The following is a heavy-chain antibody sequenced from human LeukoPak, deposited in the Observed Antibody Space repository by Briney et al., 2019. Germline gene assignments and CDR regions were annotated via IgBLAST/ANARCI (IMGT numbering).Heavy chain of an antibody. Sequence: GGSLRLSCAASGFTFSSYSMNWVRQAPGKGLEWVSSISSSSSYIYYADSVRGRFTISRDNAKNSLYLQMSSLRAEDTAVYYCARDATAPFDYWGQGTLVTVSS. J-gene: IGHJ4*02. V-gene: IGHV3-21*01. CDR2: ISSSSSYI. CDR3: ARDATAPFDY. CDR1: GFTFSSYS.